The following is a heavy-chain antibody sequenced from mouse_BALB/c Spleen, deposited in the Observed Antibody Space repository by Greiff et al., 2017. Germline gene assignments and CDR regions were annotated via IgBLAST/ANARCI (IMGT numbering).Heavy chain of an antibody. J-gene: IGHJ4*01. V-gene: IGHV6-6*02. D-gene: IGHD1-1*02. CDR1: GFTFSNYW. CDR3: TRLDYGKGYAMDY. CDR2: IRLKSNNYAT. Sequence: EVQGVESGGGLVQPGGSMKLSCVASGFTFSNYWMNWVRQSPEKGLEWVAEIRLKSNNYATHYAESVKGRFTISRDDSKSSVYLQMNNLRAEDTGIYYCTRLDYGKGYAMDYWGQGTSVTVSS.